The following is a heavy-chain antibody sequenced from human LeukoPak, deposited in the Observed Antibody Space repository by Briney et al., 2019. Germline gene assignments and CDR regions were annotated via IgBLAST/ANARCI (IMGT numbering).Heavy chain of an antibody. CDR1: GYSFTSYW. CDR3: ASYYSSSRYDAFDI. J-gene: IGHJ3*02. CDR2: IYPGDSDT. D-gene: IGHD6-13*01. V-gene: IGHV5-51*01. Sequence: GGSLKISCKGSGYSFTSYWIGWVRQMPGKGLEWMGIIYPGDSDTRYSPSFQGQVTISADKTISTAYLQWSSLKASDTAMYYCASYYSSSRYDAFDIWGQGTMVTVSS.